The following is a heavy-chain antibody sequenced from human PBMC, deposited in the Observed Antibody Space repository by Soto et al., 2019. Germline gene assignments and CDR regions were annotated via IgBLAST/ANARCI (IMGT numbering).Heavy chain of an antibody. Sequence: GESLKISCKGSGYIFTNQWISCFRQMPGKGLEWMGRIDPSDSYTKYSPSFQGHVTISADKSISTAYLQWSSLKASDTAMYYCASLSIGIAAAFDYWGQGTLVTVSS. D-gene: IGHD6-13*01. CDR3: ASLSIGIAAAFDY. J-gene: IGHJ4*02. CDR2: IDPSDSYT. CDR1: GYIFTNQW. V-gene: IGHV5-10-1*01.